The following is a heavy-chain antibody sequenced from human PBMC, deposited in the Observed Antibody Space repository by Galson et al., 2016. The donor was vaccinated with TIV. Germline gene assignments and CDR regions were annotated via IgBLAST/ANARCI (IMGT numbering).Heavy chain of an antibody. V-gene: IGHV5-51*01. D-gene: IGHD3-22*01. CDR2: VYPGNSHT. J-gene: IGHJ2*01. CDR1: GYPFSGYY. CDR3: ARHDSSAVSNWDFNV. Sequence: QSGAEVKKTGESLKISCRGSGYPFSGYYIGWVRQVPGKGLEWMGIVYPGNSHTVYSPSFEGQVTISADTSTSTAYLQWSSLKASDTAMDYCARHDSSAVSNWDFNVWGRGTLVTVSS.